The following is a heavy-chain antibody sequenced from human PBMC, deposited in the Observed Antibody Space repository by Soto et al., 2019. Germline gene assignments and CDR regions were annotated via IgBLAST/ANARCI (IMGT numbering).Heavy chain of an antibody. V-gene: IGHV4-30-4*01. CDR3: ASRKSSPYFDY. Sequence: SETLSLTCTFSCGSISSGDYYWSWIRQPPGKGLEWIGNIYYSGSTYYNPSLKSRVTIPVDTSKNQFSLKLSSVTAADTAVYYCASRKSSPYFDYWGQGTLVTVS. D-gene: IGHD3-10*01. J-gene: IGHJ4*02. CDR1: CGSISSGDYY. CDR2: IYYSGST.